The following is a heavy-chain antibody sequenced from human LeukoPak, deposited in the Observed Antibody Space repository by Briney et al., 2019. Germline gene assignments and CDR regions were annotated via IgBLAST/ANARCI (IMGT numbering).Heavy chain of an antibody. CDR1: RGTFSSYT. J-gene: IGHJ4*02. Sequence: ASVKVSCKASRGTFSSYTISWVRQAPGQGLEWMGGIIPIFGTANYAQKFQGRVTITADESTSTAYMELSSLRSEDTAIYYCAKSIVNSGTYIPFDYWGQGTLVTVSS. CDR3: AKSIVNSGTYIPFDY. CDR2: IIPIFGTA. D-gene: IGHD1-26*01. V-gene: IGHV1-69*13.